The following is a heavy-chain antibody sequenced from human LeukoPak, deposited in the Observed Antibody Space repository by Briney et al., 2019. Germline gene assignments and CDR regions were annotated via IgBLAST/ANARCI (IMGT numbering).Heavy chain of an antibody. CDR3: AKEFPPPIYGMDV. Sequence: TGGSLRLSCAASGFTFSSYWMSWVRQAPGKGLEWVANIKQDGSEKYYVDSVKGRFTISRDNAKNSLYLQMDSLTAEDTAVYYCAKEFPPPIYGMDVWGQGTTVTVSS. V-gene: IGHV3-7*04. CDR2: IKQDGSEK. J-gene: IGHJ6*02. CDR1: GFTFSSYW.